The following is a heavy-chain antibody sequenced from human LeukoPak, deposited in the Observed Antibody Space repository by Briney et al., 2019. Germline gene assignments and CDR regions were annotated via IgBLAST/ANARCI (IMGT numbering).Heavy chain of an antibody. J-gene: IGHJ3*02. D-gene: IGHD3-10*01. CDR2: ISYDGSNK. CDR3: ARELGSGSYRARSSDAFDI. CDR1: GFTFSSYA. Sequence: GRSLRLSCAASGFTFSSYAMHWVRQAPGKGLERVAVISYDGSNKYYADSVKGRFTISRDNSKNTLYLQMNSLRAEDTAVYYCARELGSGSYRARSSDAFDIWGQGTMVTVSS. V-gene: IGHV3-30*04.